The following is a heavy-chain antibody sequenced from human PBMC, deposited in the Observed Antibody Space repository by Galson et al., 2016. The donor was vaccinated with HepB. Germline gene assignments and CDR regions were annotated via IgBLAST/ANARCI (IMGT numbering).Heavy chain of an antibody. CDR3: ARESSSSENCYYGMDV. CDR2: VWFDGTTK. D-gene: IGHD2-2*01. Sequence: SLRLSCAASGFTFTNHGMHWVRQAPGKGLEWVAVVWFDGTTKYYADSVKGRFTISRDNSKDTLYLQMNSLRAEDTALYYCARESSSSENCYYGMDVWGQGTTVSVSS. V-gene: IGHV3-33*01. CDR1: GFTFTNHG. J-gene: IGHJ6*02.